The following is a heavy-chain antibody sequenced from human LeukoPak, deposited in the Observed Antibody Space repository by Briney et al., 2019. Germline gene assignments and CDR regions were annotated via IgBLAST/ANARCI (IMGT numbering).Heavy chain of an antibody. CDR2: IYPGDSDT. CDR1: GYSFTGYW. J-gene: IGHJ6*03. D-gene: IGHD6-19*01. V-gene: IGHV5-51*01. CDR3: ARLGSSGRYIVYYMDV. Sequence: GESLKISCKGSGYSFTGYWIGWVRQMPGKGLEWMGIIYPGDSDTRYSPSFQGPVTISADKSTSTAYLQWSSLRASDTAMYYCARLGSSGRYIVYYMDVWGKGTTVTVSS.